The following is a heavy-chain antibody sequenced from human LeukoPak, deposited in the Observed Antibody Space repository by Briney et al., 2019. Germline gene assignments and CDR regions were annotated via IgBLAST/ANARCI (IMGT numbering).Heavy chain of an antibody. J-gene: IGHJ4*02. CDR1: GLTFSSYS. CDR2: ISSSSSTI. CDR3: AKGSPYGGSSYTIFDY. D-gene: IGHD4-23*01. V-gene: IGHV3-48*01. Sequence: GGSLRLSCAASGLTFSSYSMNWVRQAPGKGLEWVSYISSSSSTIYYADSVKGRFTISRDNSKNTLYLQMDSLRAEDTALYYCAKGSPYGGSSYTIFDYWGQGTLVTVSS.